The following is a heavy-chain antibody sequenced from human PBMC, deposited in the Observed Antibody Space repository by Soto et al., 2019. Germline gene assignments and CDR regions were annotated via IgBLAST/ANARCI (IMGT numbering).Heavy chain of an antibody. CDR1: GFSISSGYY. D-gene: IGHD1-7*01. CDR3: ARGVGTTNYFDF. CDR2: IYHSGST. V-gene: IGHV4-38-2*01. Sequence: PSETLSLTCGVSGFSISSGYYWGWIRQPPGKGLEWIGSIYHSGSTYYSPSPKSRVTISVDTSKNQFSLKLTSVTAADTAVYYCARGVGTTNYFDFWGQGTLVTVSS. J-gene: IGHJ4*02.